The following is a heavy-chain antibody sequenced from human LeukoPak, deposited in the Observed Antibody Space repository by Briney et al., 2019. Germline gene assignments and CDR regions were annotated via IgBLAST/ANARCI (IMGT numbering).Heavy chain of an antibody. Sequence: VASVKVSCKASGYTFISSDINWVRQAAGQGLEWMGWINPNSGKTGYAQKFQGRVTMTENTYISTAYMELSSLRFDEADVYFCARGRSGLAAAGTYDYWGQGTLITVSS. CDR3: ARGRSGLAAAGTYDY. CDR1: GYTFISSD. D-gene: IGHD6-25*01. V-gene: IGHV1-8*01. J-gene: IGHJ4*02. CDR2: INPNSGKT.